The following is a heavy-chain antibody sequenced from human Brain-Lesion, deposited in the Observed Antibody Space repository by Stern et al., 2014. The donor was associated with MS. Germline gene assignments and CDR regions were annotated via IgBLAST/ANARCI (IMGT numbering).Heavy chain of an antibody. J-gene: IGHJ5*02. CDR1: GFPFGRCA. V-gene: IGHV3-30*18. CDR3: AKDRQYLTYFFDH. Sequence: VQLVESGGGVVQPGRPLRLSCVASGFPFGRCAMHWVRQAPGKGLEWVAGVSYDGSNKYYADSVKGRFTISRDNSQNTLYMQMSSLRPEDTAVYYCAKDRQYLTYFFDHWGQGSLVTVSS. CDR2: VSYDGSNK. D-gene: IGHD2/OR15-2a*01.